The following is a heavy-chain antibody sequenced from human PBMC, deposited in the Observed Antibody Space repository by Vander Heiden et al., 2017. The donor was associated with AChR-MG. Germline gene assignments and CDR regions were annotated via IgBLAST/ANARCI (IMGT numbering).Heavy chain of an antibody. Sequence: EVRLLESGGDLVHPGGTLRLSRAASGSTLDYSSMSWARQAAGKGLECVSTQGAGSSSAFYADSVKGRFTMSRDNAKNTLYLQMSSLSAEDTAVYYCAKDAGAGFQYFQHWGRGTLVTVLS. CDR3: AKDAGAGFQYFQH. CDR1: GSTLDYSS. V-gene: IGHV3-23*01. D-gene: IGHD6-19*01. J-gene: IGHJ1*01. CDR2: QGAGSSSA.